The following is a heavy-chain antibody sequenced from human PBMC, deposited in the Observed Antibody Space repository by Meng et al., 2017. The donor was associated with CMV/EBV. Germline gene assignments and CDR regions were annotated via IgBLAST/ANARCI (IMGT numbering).Heavy chain of an antibody. CDR2: ISYDGSNK. Sequence: LSLTCAASGFTFSSYAMHWVRQAPGKGLEWVAVISYDGSNKYYADSVKGRFTISRDNSKNTLYLQMNSLRAEDTAVYYCARGHVVVVAATFDYWSQGTLVTVSS. CDR1: GFTFSSYA. D-gene: IGHD2-15*01. V-gene: IGHV3-30*04. CDR3: ARGHVVVVAATFDY. J-gene: IGHJ4*02.